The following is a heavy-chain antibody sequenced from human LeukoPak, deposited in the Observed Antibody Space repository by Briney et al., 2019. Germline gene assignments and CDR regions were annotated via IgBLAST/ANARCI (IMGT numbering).Heavy chain of an antibody. D-gene: IGHD4-23*01. Sequence: AAETLSLTCTVSGGSISSSSYYWGWIRQPPGKGLEWIGSIYYSGSTYYNPSLKSRVTISVDTSKNQFSLKLSSVTAADTAVYYCASLRWGQYFDYWGQGTLVTVSS. CDR2: IYYSGST. V-gene: IGHV4-39*07. J-gene: IGHJ4*02. CDR1: GGSISSSSYY. CDR3: ASLRWGQYFDY.